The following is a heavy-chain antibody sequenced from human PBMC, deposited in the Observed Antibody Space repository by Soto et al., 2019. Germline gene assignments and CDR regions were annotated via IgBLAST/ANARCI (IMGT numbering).Heavy chain of an antibody. CDR2: SRNKANSYTT. V-gene: IGHV3-72*01. D-gene: IGHD2-21*02. J-gene: IGHJ4*02. CDR1: GFTFSNAW. CDR3: ARVALGLYYFDN. Sequence: GGSLRLSCAASGFTFSNAWINWVRQAPGKGLEWVGRSRNKANSYTTEYAASVKGRFTISRDDSKNSLSPQMNSLKTEDTAVYYCARVALGLYYFDNWGQGTLVTV.